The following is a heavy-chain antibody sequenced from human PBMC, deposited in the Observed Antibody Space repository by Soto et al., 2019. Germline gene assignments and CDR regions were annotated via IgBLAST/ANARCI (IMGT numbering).Heavy chain of an antibody. J-gene: IGHJ6*02. Sequence: QVKLVQSGAEVKKPGSSVKVSCKASGGTFSSYPISWVRQAPGQGLEWMGGIIPIFGTANYAQKFQGRVTITADKSTSTAYMELSSLRSEDTAVYYCARDVGYNYKGGMDVWGQGTTVTVSS. V-gene: IGHV1-69*06. CDR2: IIPIFGTA. D-gene: IGHD5-18*01. CDR3: ARDVGYNYKGGMDV. CDR1: GGTFSSYP.